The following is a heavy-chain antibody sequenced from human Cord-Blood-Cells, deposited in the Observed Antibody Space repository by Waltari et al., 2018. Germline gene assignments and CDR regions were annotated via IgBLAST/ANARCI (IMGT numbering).Heavy chain of an antibody. CDR1: GGSISSYY. V-gene: IGHV4-4*07. CDR2: IYTSGST. J-gene: IGHJ2*01. D-gene: IGHD2-2*02. CDR3: ARVGPFYCSSTSCYNWYFDL. Sequence: QVQLQESGPGLVKPSETLSLTCTVSGGSISSYYWSWLRQPAGTGLEWIGRIYTSGSTNYNPSLKSRVTMSVDTSKNQFSLKLSSVTAADTAVYYCARVGPFYCSSTSCYNWYFDLWGRGTLVTVSS.